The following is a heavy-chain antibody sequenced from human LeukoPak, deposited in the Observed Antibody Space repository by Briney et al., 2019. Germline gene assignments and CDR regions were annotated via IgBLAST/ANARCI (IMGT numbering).Heavy chain of an antibody. CDR2: ISSSSSYI. Sequence: GGSLRLSCAASGFTFSSYSMNWVRQAPGKGLEWVSSISSSSSYIYYADSVKGRFTISRDNSKNTLYLQMNSLRAEDTAVYYCARVSPPIFGVDFDYWGQGTLVTVSS. D-gene: IGHD3-3*01. CDR1: GFTFSSYS. V-gene: IGHV3-21*01. J-gene: IGHJ4*02. CDR3: ARVSPPIFGVDFDY.